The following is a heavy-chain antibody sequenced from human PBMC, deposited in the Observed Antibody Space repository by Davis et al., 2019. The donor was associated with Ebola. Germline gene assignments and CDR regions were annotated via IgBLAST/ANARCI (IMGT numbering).Heavy chain of an antibody. J-gene: IGHJ6*02. CDR2: ISSSSSYI. CDR3: AREGSMVRGVMDYYYGMDV. Sequence: GGSLRLSCAASGFTFSSYSMNWVRQAPGKGLEWVSSISSSSSYIYYADSVKGRFTISRDNAKNSLYLQMNSLRAEDTAVYYCAREGSMVRGVMDYYYGMDVWGQGTTATVSS. CDR1: GFTFSSYS. V-gene: IGHV3-21*01. D-gene: IGHD3-10*01.